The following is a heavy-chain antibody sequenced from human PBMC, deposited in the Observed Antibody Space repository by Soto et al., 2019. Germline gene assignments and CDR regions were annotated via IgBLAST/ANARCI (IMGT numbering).Heavy chain of an antibody. V-gene: IGHV1-69*02. CDR2: IIPMVGMS. Sequence: QVQLVQSGAEVKKPGSSVRVSCKASGDTFNFYTIHWVRQAPGQGLEWLGRIIPMVGMSNYAQRFQGRVTMIADTSTSTVYTQLSSLRSEDTALYYCAPSYGSGSRPFDNWGQGTLVSVSS. CDR1: GDTFNFYT. CDR3: APSYGSGSRPFDN. D-gene: IGHD3-10*01. J-gene: IGHJ5*02.